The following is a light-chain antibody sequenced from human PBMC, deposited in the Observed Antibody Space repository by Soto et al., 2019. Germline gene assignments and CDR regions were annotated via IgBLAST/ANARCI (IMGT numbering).Light chain of an antibody. CDR1: SSDVGGYNY. J-gene: IGLJ1*01. V-gene: IGLV2-14*01. CDR2: DVS. CDR3: SSYTSSSTLV. Sequence: QSALTQPASVSGSSGQSITISCTGTSSDVGGYNYVSWYQQHPGKAPKLMIYDVSNRPSGVSNRFSGSKSGNTASLTISGLQAEDEADYYCSSYTSSSTLVFGTGTKLTFL.